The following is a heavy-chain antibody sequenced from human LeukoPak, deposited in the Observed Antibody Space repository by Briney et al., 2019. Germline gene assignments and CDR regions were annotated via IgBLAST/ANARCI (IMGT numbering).Heavy chain of an antibody. CDR1: GFTFSSYA. CDR3: AERSYGDYYYGMDV. D-gene: IGHD4-17*01. CDR2: ISGSGGST. V-gene: IGHV3-23*01. Sequence: PGGSLRLSCAASGFTFSSYAMSWVRQAPGKGLGGVSAISGSGGSTYYADSVKGRFTISRGEPKNTLYLQMDSLRVEDTAVYYCAERSYGDYYYGMDVWGQGTTVTVSS. J-gene: IGHJ6*02.